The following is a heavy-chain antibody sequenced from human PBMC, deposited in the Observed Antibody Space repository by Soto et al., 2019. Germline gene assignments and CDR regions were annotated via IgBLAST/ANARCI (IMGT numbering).Heavy chain of an antibody. D-gene: IGHD1-26*01. J-gene: IGHJ4*02. CDR3: ARHKWELPFDY. V-gene: IGHV4-59*08. Sequence: SETLSLTCTVSGGSISRYYWSWIRQPPGKGLEWIGCIYYSGNTNYNPSLNSRVTISLDTSKNQFSLKLSSVTAADTAVYYFARHKWELPFDYWGQGTLVTVS. CDR2: IYYSGNT. CDR1: GGSISRYY.